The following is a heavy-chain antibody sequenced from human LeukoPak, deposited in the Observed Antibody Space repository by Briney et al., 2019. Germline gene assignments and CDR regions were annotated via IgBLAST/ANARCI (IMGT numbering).Heavy chain of an antibody. Sequence: ASVKVSCKASGYTFTGYYMHWVRQAPGQGLEWMGWINPNSGGTNYAQKFQGRVTMTRDTSISTAYMELSGLRSDDTAVYYCARVRHGSGSYYNEVLTWFDPWGQGTLVTVSS. V-gene: IGHV1-2*02. CDR3: ARVRHGSGSYYNEVLTWFDP. CDR2: INPNSGGT. D-gene: IGHD3-10*01. CDR1: GYTFTGYY. J-gene: IGHJ5*02.